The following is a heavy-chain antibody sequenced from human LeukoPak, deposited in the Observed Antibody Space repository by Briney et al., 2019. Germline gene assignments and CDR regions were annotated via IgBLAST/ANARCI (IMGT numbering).Heavy chain of an antibody. V-gene: IGHV3-74*03. J-gene: IGHJ4*02. CDR2: VSGDGRDT. CDR3: ARDQVYCIGGICYFDY. CDR1: GFTFSSYW. D-gene: IGHD2-15*01. Sequence: PGGSLRLSCAASGFTFSSYWMHWVRQAPGKGLVWVSRVSGDGRDTTSADSVRGRFSISRDNAKKTLYLQMNGLTTEDTAVYYCARDQVYCIGGICYFDYWGQGTLVTVSS.